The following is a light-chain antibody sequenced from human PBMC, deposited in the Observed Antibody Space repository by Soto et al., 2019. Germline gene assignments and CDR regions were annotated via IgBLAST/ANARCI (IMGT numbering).Light chain of an antibody. CDR1: SSNIGNNY. J-gene: IGLJ1*01. CDR2: DNY. Sequence: QSVLTQPPSVSAAPGHNVTISCSGTSSNIGNNYVSWYQHLPGTAPRILIYDNYKRPSGIPDRFSGFKSGTSATLGITGLQTGDEADYYCGTWDTSLRVFYVFGSGTKVTVL. CDR3: GTWDTSLRVFYV. V-gene: IGLV1-51*01.